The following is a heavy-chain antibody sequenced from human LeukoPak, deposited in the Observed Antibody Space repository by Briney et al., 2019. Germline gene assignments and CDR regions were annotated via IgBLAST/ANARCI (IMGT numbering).Heavy chain of an antibody. D-gene: IGHD4-17*01. Sequence: GASLRLSCVASGFTFSSYAMGWVRLAPGKGLEWVSSISSSSSYIYYADSVKGRFTISRDNAKNSLYLQMNSLRAEDTAVYYCARKRETTVTKDYYYGMDVWGQGTTVTVSS. CDR3: ARKRETTVTKDYYYGMDV. V-gene: IGHV3-21*01. CDR1: GFTFSSYA. J-gene: IGHJ6*02. CDR2: ISSSSSYI.